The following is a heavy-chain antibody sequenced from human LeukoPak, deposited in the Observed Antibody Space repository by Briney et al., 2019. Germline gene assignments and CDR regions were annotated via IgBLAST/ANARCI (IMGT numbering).Heavy chain of an antibody. CDR3: ARTTYYYDSSGTKYYYYYMDV. D-gene: IGHD3-22*01. CDR1: GGSISSHY. J-gene: IGHJ6*03. V-gene: IGHV4-59*11. CDR2: IYYSGST. Sequence: PSETLSLTCTVSGGSISSHYWSWIRQPPGKGLEWIGYIYYSGSTNYNPSLKSRVTISVDTSKNQFSLKLSPVTAADTAVYYCARTTYYYDSSGTKYYYYYMDVWGKGTTVTVSS.